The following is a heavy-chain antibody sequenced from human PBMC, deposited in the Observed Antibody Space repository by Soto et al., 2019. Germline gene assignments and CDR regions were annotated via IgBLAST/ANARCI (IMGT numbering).Heavy chain of an antibody. CDR3: AKSRVFIGAIVTLLDS. D-gene: IGHD3-16*02. Sequence: EVQLLESGGGLVQPGGSLTLSCATSGFTFSSYAMVWVRQAAEKGLEWVASISNNGDTAYYADSVKGRFTISRGNSENXLYRQMNGLRADDTALYFCAKSRVFIGAIVTLLDSWGQGTQVTVSS. J-gene: IGHJ4*02. V-gene: IGHV3-23*01. CDR2: ISNNGDTA. CDR1: GFTFSSYA.